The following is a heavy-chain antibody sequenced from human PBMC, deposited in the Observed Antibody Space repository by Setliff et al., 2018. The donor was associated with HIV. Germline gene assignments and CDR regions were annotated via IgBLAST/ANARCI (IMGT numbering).Heavy chain of an antibody. V-gene: IGHV1-69-2*01. CDR3: ATEGAGGSYQRASALDV. Sequence: GASVKVSCKASGYTFTDYYMHWVQQAPGKGLEWMGRVDPEDGETIYAEKFQGRVTITADTSTDTAYMELSSLRSEDTAVYYCATEGAGGSYQRASALDVWGQGTMVTVSS. D-gene: IGHD1-26*01. J-gene: IGHJ3*01. CDR2: VDPEDGET. CDR1: GYTFTDYY.